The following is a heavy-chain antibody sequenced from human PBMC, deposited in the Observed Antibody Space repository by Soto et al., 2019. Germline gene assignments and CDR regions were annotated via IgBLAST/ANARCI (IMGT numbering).Heavy chain of an antibody. J-gene: IGHJ6*02. CDR3: AREYTAWPLAYGLDV. D-gene: IGHD2-2*02. CDR1: GFTFSNFS. V-gene: IGHV3-21*01. CDR2: ISSRSDI. Sequence: GGSLRLSCVGSGFTFSNFSINWVHQAPGKGLEWVSSISSRSDIYYADSLKGRFTISRDNAKNSVSLQMNSLRAEDTAVYYCAREYTAWPLAYGLDVWGQGTTVTVSS.